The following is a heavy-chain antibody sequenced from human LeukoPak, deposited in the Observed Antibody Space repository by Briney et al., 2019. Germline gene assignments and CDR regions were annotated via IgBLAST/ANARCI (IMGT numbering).Heavy chain of an antibody. Sequence: SETLSLTCTVSGGSISSSSYYWGWIRQPPGKGLEWIGYIYYSGSTYYNPSRKSRVTISVDTSKNQFSLKLSSVTAADTAVYYCARSNWNDVGDYWGQGTLVTVSS. D-gene: IGHD1-1*01. J-gene: IGHJ4*02. CDR2: IYYSGST. CDR1: GGSISSSSYY. CDR3: ARSNWNDVGDY. V-gene: IGHV4-30-4*08.